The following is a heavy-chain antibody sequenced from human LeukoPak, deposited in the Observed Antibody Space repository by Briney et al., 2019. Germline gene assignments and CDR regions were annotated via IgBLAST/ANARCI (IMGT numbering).Heavy chain of an antibody. D-gene: IGHD1-26*01. Sequence: SETLSLTCSFSGDSISTYYWSWIRQSAGKGLEWIGHIYSSGNTDYNSSLKSRVTISVDTSKSQFSLRLSSVTATDTAVYYCARLRWQLVGPYFDYWGQGILVTVSS. CDR2: IYSSGNT. J-gene: IGHJ4*02. CDR3: ARLRWQLVGPYFDY. V-gene: IGHV4-4*07. CDR1: GDSISTYY.